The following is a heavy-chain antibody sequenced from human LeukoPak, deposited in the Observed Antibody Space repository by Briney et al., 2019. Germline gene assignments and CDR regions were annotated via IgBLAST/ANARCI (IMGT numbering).Heavy chain of an antibody. CDR1: GFTFSSYN. V-gene: IGHV3-48*01. Sequence: PGGSLRLSCAASGFTFSSYNMNWVRQAPGKGLEWVSYISSSSSTIYYADSVKGRFTISRDNAKNSPYLQMNSLRAEDTAVFYCARGRDHYDTSGYSPNYYMDVWGKGTTVTVSS. D-gene: IGHD3-22*01. J-gene: IGHJ6*03. CDR2: ISSSSSTI. CDR3: ARGRDHYDTSGYSPNYYMDV.